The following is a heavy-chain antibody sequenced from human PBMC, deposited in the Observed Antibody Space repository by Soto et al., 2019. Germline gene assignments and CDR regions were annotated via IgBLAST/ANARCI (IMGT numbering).Heavy chain of an antibody. Sequence: QVQLVQSGAEVKKPGASVKVSCKASGYTFTSYAMHWVRQAPGQRLEWMGWINAGNGNTKYSQKFQGRVTITRDTSASTAYMELSSLRSEDTAVYYCARGEKIWFGELLHSLGWFDPWGQGTLVTVSS. CDR3: ARGEKIWFGELLHSLGWFDP. CDR2: INAGNGNT. J-gene: IGHJ5*02. D-gene: IGHD3-10*01. V-gene: IGHV1-3*01. CDR1: GYTFTSYA.